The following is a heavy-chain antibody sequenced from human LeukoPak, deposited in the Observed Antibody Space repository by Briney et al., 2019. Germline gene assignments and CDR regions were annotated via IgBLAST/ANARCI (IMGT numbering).Heavy chain of an antibody. J-gene: IGHJ4*02. V-gene: IGHV4-39*01. CDR2: IYYSGST. CDR1: GGSISSSSYY. D-gene: IGHD3-3*02. CDR3: LAGRNFDY. Sequence: SETLSLTCTVSGGSISSSSYYWGWIRQPPGKGLEWIGSIYYSGSTYYNPSLKSRVTISVDTSKNQFSLKLSSVTAADTAVYYCLAGRNFDYWGQGTLVTASS.